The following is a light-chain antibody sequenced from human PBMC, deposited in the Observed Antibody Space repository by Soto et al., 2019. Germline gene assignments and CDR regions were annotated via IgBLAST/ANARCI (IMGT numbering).Light chain of an antibody. CDR1: QSLSSW. Sequence: DIQMTQSPSTLSASVGDRVTITCRASQSLSSWLAWYQQKPGKAPNLLIYKASSLPSGVPSRFSGSGSGTEFTLTISSLQPDDFATYYCQQYKSYWTFGQGTKVEIK. V-gene: IGKV1-5*03. J-gene: IGKJ1*01. CDR2: KAS. CDR3: QQYKSYWT.